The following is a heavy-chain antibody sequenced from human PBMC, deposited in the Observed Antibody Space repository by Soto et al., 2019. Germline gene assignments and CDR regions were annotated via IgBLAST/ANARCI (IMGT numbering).Heavy chain of an antibody. V-gene: IGHV3-23*01. Sequence: GGSLRLSCAASGFTFSSYAMSWVRQAPGKGLEWVSAISGSGGSTYYADSVKGRFTISRDNSKNTLYLQMNSLRAEDTAVYYCARHTLLGDGRDYWGQGTLVTVSS. CDR3: ARHTLLGDGRDY. D-gene: IGHD2-21*01. CDR1: GFTFSSYA. J-gene: IGHJ4*02. CDR2: ISGSGGST.